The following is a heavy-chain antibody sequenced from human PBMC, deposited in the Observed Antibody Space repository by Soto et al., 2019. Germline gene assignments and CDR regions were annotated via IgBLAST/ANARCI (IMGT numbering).Heavy chain of an antibody. CDR1: GGTFSSYA. D-gene: IGHD2-2*02. V-gene: IGHV1-69*01. J-gene: IGHJ6*02. Sequence: QVQLVQSGAEVKKPGSSVKVSCKASGGTFSSYAISWVRQAPGQGLEWMGGIIPIFGTANYAQKFQGRVTITADESTSTAYMELSSLRSEYTAVYYCARNYHCSSTSCYRYYYYGMDVWGQGTTVTVSS. CDR2: IIPIFGTA. CDR3: ARNYHCSSTSCYRYYYYGMDV.